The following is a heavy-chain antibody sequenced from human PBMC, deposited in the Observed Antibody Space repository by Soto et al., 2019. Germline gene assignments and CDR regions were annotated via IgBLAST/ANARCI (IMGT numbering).Heavy chain of an antibody. CDR2: ISAYNGNT. J-gene: IGHJ5*02. V-gene: IGHV1-18*01. CDR3: ARTFWEVSGWFDP. Sequence: GASLNVSCKASGYTFTIYGISWVLRAPGQGLEWMGWISAYNGNTNYAQKLQGRVTMTTDTSTSTAYMELRSLRSDDTAVYYCARTFWEVSGWFDPWSQGTLVTVSS. CDR1: GYTFTIYG. D-gene: IGHD1-26*01.